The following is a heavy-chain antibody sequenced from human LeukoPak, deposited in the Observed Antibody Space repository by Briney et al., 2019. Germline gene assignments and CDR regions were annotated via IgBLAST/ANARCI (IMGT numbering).Heavy chain of an antibody. CDR2: ISYDGSSK. J-gene: IGHJ4*02. V-gene: IGHV3-30*04. Sequence: PGRSLRLSCAASGFTFSSYAILWVRQAPGKGLEWVAIISYDGSSKYYADSVKGRFTISRDNSKNTLYLQMNSLRAEDTAVYYCVVTDYGDYWGRGTLVTVSS. CDR1: GFTFSSYA. D-gene: IGHD4-17*01. CDR3: VVTDYGDY.